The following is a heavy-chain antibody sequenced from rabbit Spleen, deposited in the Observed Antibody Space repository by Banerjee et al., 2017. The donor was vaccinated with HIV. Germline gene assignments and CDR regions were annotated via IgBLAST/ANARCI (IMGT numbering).Heavy chain of an antibody. CDR2: INAVTGKA. CDR3: GRSSGAGYAGNDYGINL. Sequence: QEQLVESGGGLVQPEGSLKLSCTASGFSFSNKAVMCWVRQAPGKGLEWIACINAVTGKAVYASWAKGRFTFSKTSSTTVTLQMTSLTAADTATYFCGRSSGAGYAGNDYGINLWGQGTLVTVS. D-gene: IGHD4-2*01. V-gene: IGHV1S45*01. J-gene: IGHJ4*01. CDR1: GFSFSNKAV.